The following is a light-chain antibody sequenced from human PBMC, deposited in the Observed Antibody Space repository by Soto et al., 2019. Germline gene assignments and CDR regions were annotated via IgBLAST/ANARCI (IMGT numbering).Light chain of an antibody. CDR1: QSFSSTY. CDR3: QHYGSSRT. J-gene: IGKJ1*01. V-gene: IGKV3-20*01. CDR2: GAS. Sequence: EIVWTQSPATLSLSPGERATLSCGASQSFSSTYLAWYQQKPGQPPRLLIYGASSRATGIPDRFSGSGSGTDFTLTISRLEPEDFAVYYCQHYGSSRTFGQGTKVDIK.